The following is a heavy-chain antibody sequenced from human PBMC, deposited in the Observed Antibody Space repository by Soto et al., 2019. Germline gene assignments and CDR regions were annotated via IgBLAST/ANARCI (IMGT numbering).Heavy chain of an antibody. CDR1: GFTFSSYA. J-gene: IGHJ4*02. V-gene: IGHV3-30-3*01. CDR2: ISYDGSNK. Sequence: QVQLVESGGGAVQPGRSLRLSCAASGFTFSSYAMHWVRQAPGKGLEWVAVISYDGSNKYYADSVKGRFTISRDNSKNTLYLQMNSLRAEDTAVYYCARVFGFIVGATKGTFDYWGQGTLVTVSS. CDR3: ARVFGFIVGATKGTFDY. D-gene: IGHD1-26*01.